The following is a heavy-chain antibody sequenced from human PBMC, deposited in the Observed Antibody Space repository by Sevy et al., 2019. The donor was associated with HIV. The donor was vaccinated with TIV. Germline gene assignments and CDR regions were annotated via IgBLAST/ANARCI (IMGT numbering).Heavy chain of an antibody. D-gene: IGHD6-13*01. V-gene: IGHV3-30-3*01. CDR3: ARGLYLGYSSSWYYFDS. Sequence: GESLKISCAASGFTFSNYAMHWVRQSPGKGLEWVAVISYDGSNNNYADSVKGRFTISRDDSKNTLYLQMISLRPEDTADYYCARGLYLGYSSSWYYFDSWGQGIRVTVSS. CDR2: ISYDGSNN. CDR1: GFTFSNYA. J-gene: IGHJ4*02.